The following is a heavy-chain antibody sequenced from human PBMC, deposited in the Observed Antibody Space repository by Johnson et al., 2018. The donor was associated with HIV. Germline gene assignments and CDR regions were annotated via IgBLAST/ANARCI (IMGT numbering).Heavy chain of an antibody. CDR3: ARDRWATYDDDGFDT. V-gene: IGHV3-11*04. J-gene: IGHJ3*02. Sequence: QVQLVESGGGLVKPGGSLRLSCAASGFTFSDYYMSWIRQAPGKGLEWVSYITSSGTTIYHVDSVKGRFTISRDNAKNSLYLQINSLRAEDTAVYYCARDRWATYDDDGFDTWGHGTMVTVSS. D-gene: IGHD2-8*01. CDR2: ITSSGTTI. CDR1: GFTFSDYY.